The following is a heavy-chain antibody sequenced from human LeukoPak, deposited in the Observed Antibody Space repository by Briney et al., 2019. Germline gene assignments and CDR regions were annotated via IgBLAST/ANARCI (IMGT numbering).Heavy chain of an antibody. Sequence: GGTLRLSCAASGFTFSSYGMSWIRQAPGKGLEWVSYISSSGSTIYYADSVKGRFTISRDNAKNSLYLQMNSLRAEDTAVYYCARGRTDYYYYYMDVWGKGTTVTVSS. CDR1: GFTFSSYG. V-gene: IGHV3-48*04. J-gene: IGHJ6*03. CDR3: ARGRTDYYYYYMDV. D-gene: IGHD1-1*01. CDR2: ISSSGSTI.